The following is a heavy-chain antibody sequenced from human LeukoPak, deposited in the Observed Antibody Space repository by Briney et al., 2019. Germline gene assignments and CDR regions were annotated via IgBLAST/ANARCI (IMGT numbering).Heavy chain of an antibody. CDR2: TNGAIGNT. CDR3: ARSPGGNARTWLDY. D-gene: IGHD4-23*01. J-gene: IGHJ4*02. Sequence: ASVKVSCKASGYSFTNYALHWVRQAPGRRLEWMGWTNGAIGNTRFSQDFQGRLTITIDTSASTSYMELSSLRSEDTAVYYCARSPGGNARTWLDYWGQGALVTVSS. V-gene: IGHV1-3*02. CDR1: GYSFTNYA.